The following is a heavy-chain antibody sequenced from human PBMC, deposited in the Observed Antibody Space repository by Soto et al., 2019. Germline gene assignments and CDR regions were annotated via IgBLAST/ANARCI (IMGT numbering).Heavy chain of an antibody. J-gene: IGHJ4*02. Sequence: QVQLQESGPGQLKASGTLSLTSAFSGVFISSHDWWPWVRQPPGKGLQWIGENHQSGNTNYTSSLESRVTISVDKSKNRFPLKLTSVNVADTAVYYCTTRDSSRFYWGQET. CDR1: GVFISSHDW. D-gene: IGHD6-13*01. CDR2: NHQSGNT. CDR3: TTRDSSRFY. V-gene: IGHV4-4*02.